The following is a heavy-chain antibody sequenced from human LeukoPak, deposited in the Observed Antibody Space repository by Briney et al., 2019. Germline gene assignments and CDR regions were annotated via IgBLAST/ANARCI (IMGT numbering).Heavy chain of an antibody. D-gene: IGHD3-22*01. CDR1: KFTLSGYD. Sequence: PGGSLRLSCAAFKFTLSGYDMHWGRRAPGKGLEWISAMSGSAYSTSYADSVKGRFTISRDNSKNTLYLQMNSLRAEDTAVYYCARNSSGFKLGDAFDIWGQGTMVTVSS. J-gene: IGHJ3*02. CDR3: ARNSSGFKLGDAFDI. CDR2: MSGSAYST. V-gene: IGHV3-23*01.